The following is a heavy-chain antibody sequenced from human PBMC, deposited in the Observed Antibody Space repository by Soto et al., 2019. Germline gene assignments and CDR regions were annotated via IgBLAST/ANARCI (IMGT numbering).Heavy chain of an antibody. CDR1: GGSFSGYY. J-gene: IGHJ6*02. D-gene: IGHD3-3*01. CDR2: INHSGST. Sequence: SETLSLTCAVYGGSFSGYYWSWIRQPPGKGLEWIGEINHSGSTNYNPSLKSRVTISVDTSKNQFSLKLSSVTAADTAVYYCARGSPYPNYDFSRLSVREYYYYYYGMDVWGQGTTVTVSS. V-gene: IGHV4-34*01. CDR3: ARGSPYPNYDFSRLSVREYYYYYYGMDV.